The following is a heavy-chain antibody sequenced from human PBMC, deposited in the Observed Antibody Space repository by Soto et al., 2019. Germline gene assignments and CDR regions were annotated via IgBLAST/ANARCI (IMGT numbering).Heavy chain of an antibody. D-gene: IGHD7-27*01. Sequence: QVQAVQSGAEVKKPGASVRVSCKTSGHTFTGHHMHWVRQAPGQGVEWMAYIDLDTDNRASAQKFQGRVTTTRDTSITTAYMDLSGLRSDDTAIYYCGLEPTGTGGFDYWGQGTLVTVSS. J-gene: IGHJ4*02. CDR3: GLEPTGTGGFDY. V-gene: IGHV1-2*02. CDR1: GHTFTGHH. CDR2: IDLDTDNR.